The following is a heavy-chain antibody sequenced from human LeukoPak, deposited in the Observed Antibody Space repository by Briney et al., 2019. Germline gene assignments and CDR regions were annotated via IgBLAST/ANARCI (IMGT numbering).Heavy chain of an antibody. CDR3: VRVEVAAVATKPDY. J-gene: IGHJ4*02. CDR1: GFTFSTCW. Sequence: PGGSLRLSCAASGFTFSTCWMHWVRQAPGKGLVWVSRINSDGSSTTYADSVRGRFTTSRDNAKNTLYLQMSSLRVEDTAVYYCVRVEVAAVATKPDYWGQGTLVTVSS. V-gene: IGHV3-74*01. D-gene: IGHD6-13*01. CDR2: INSDGSST.